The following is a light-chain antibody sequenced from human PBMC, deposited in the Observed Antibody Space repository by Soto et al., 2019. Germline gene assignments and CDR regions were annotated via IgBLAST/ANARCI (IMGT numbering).Light chain of an antibody. J-gene: IGKJ5*01. V-gene: IGKV1-27*01. CDR2: AAS. Sequence: DIQMTQSPSSLSASVGDRVTITCRASQGISHDLAWYQQKPGKVPKLLIYAASTLQSGVPSRFSGSGSGTDFTLTISGLHPADVATYYCQKYNTAPLNFGQGTRLAIK. CDR1: QGISHD. CDR3: QKYNTAPLN.